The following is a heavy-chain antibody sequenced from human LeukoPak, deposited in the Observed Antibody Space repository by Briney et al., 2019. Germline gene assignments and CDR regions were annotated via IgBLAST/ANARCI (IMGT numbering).Heavy chain of an antibody. J-gene: IGHJ4*02. D-gene: IGHD3-3*01. Sequence: GGSLRLSCAASGFTFSSYAMSWVRQAPGKGLEWVSAISGSGGSTYYADSVKDRFTISRDNSKNTLYLQMNSLRAEDTAVYYCAKAHDFWSGCFDYWGQGTLVTVSS. CDR3: AKAHDFWSGCFDY. CDR2: ISGSGGST. CDR1: GFTFSSYA. V-gene: IGHV3-23*01.